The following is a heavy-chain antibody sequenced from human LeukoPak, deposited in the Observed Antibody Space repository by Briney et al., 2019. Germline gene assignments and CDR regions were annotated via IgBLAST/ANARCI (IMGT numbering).Heavy chain of an antibody. J-gene: IGHJ4*02. D-gene: IGHD3-3*01. CDR3: ARGGLTITMFGVPIIRNFDY. Sequence: GGSLRLSCVAYGFNFRDYSMNWVRQAPGKGLDWVSGISGTSSYMYYGDSVKGRFTISRDNAKNSLFLQMNSLGAEDTAVYYCARGGLTITMFGVPIIRNFDYWGQGTLVTVSS. CDR2: ISGTSSYM. V-gene: IGHV3-21*01. CDR1: GFNFRDYS.